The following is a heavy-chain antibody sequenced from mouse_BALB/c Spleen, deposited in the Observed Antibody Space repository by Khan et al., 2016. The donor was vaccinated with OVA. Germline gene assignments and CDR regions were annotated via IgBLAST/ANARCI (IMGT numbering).Heavy chain of an antibody. J-gene: IGHJ4*01. D-gene: IGHD2-2*01. CDR3: ASSLVDYHAMDY. CDR2: ISSGGHYT. V-gene: IGHV5-9-3*01. Sequence: EVELVESGGGLVKPGGSLKLSCSASGFTFSSYAMSWVRQTPEKRLELVATISSGGHYTFYPDSVKGRFTISRDNARNTLYLQMNSLRSEDTAMHYCASSLVDYHAMDYWGQGTSVTVSS. CDR1: GFTFSSYA.